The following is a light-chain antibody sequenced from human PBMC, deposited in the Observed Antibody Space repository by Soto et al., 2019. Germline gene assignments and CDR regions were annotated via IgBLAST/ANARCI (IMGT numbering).Light chain of an antibody. CDR3: QQSYRTPHT. CDR1: QSISSY. V-gene: IGKV1-39*01. CDR2: SAS. J-gene: IGKJ2*01. Sequence: DIQMTQSPSSLSASVGDRVTITCRASQSISSYLLWYQQTQGRAPKLLIYSASNLVSGVPSRFSGSGSGTNFTLTISSLRPEDFATYYCQQSYRTPHTFGQGTKLETK.